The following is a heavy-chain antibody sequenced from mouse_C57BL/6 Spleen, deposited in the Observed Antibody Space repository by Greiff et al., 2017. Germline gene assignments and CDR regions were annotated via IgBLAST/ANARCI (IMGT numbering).Heavy chain of an antibody. J-gene: IGHJ4*01. V-gene: IGHV5-12*01. D-gene: IGHD1-1*01. CDR3: ARRGGTVDLYYAMDY. Sequence: DVKLVESGGGLVQPGGSLKLSCAASGFTFSDYYMYWVRQTPEKRLEWVAYISNGGGSTYYPDTVKGRFTISRDNAKNTLYLQMSRLKSEDTAMYYCARRGGTVDLYYAMDYWGQGTSVTVSS. CDR1: GFTFSDYY. CDR2: ISNGGGST.